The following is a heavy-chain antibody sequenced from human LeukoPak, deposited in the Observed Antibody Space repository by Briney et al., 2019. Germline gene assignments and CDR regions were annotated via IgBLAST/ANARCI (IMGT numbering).Heavy chain of an antibody. J-gene: IGHJ4*02. CDR2: ISSSGTTI. CDR1: GFTFSSYE. Sequence: GGSLRLSCAASGFTFSSYEMNWVRQAPGKGLEWLSYISSSGTTIYYADSVKGRFTISRDNARNSLYLQMNSLRAEDTAVYYCAGRFLEWSDVWGQGTLVTVSS. CDR3: AGRFLEWSDV. V-gene: IGHV3-48*03. D-gene: IGHD3-3*01.